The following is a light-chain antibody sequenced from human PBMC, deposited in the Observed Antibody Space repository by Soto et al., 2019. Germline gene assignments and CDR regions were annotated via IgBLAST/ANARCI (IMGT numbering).Light chain of an antibody. CDR2: EGS. J-gene: IGLJ1*01. CDR3: CSYAGSSTYV. V-gene: IGLV2-23*01. CDR1: SSDVGSYNL. Sequence: QSVMTQPASVSGSPVQSITISCTGTSSDVGSYNLVSWYQQHPGKAPKLMIYEGSKRLSGVSNRFSGSKSGNTASLTISGLQAEDEADYCCCSYAGSSTYVFGAGTKVTVL.